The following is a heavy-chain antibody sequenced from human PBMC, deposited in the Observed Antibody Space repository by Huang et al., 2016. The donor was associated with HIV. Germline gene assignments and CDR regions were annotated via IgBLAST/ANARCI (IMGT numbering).Heavy chain of an antibody. D-gene: IGHD2-8*01. CDR2: IGGNSGDI. V-gene: IGHV3-9*01. J-gene: IGHJ4*02. CDR1: GFAFSQYA. Sequence: VQLVESGGGLVQPGWSLRLSCAASGFAFSQYAVHWVRQSPGKGLGGVSGIGGNSGDIAYAASGRGRFVISRDNAKKSLYLKMNGLRLEDTALYFCVIMDDYFDYWGQGVLVGVSS. CDR3: VIMDDYFDY.